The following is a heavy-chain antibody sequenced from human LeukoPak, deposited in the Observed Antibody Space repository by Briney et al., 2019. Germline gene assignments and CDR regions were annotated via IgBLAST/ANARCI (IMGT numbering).Heavy chain of an antibody. CDR2: ITPNSGGT. J-gene: IGHJ4*02. V-gene: IGHV1-2*02. CDR1: GYIFTGYN. Sequence: ASVKVSCTASGYIFTGYNMHWVRQAPGQGLEWMGWITPNSGGTNYAQKFQGRVAMTRDTSISTAYMELSGLTSDDTAVYYCARASGGSCYAHWGQGTLVTVSS. D-gene: IGHD2-15*01. CDR3: ARASGGSCYAH.